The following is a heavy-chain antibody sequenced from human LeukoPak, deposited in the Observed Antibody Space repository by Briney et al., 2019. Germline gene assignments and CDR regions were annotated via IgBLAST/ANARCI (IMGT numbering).Heavy chain of an antibody. Sequence: GGSLRLSCAASGFTFSSYVMNWVRQAPGKGLEWVSSISDNGVTRYYADSVKGRFYISRDNSDNTVYLQMNSLRAEDTAIYYCAKAPAPYYYYYGMDVWGQGTAVTVSS. J-gene: IGHJ6*02. V-gene: IGHV3-23*01. CDR3: AKAPAPYYYYYGMDV. CDR1: GFTFSSYV. CDR2: ISDNGVTR.